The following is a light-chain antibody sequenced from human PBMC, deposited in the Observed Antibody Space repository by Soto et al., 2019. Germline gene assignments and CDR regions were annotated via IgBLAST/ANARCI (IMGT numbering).Light chain of an antibody. Sequence: EIVLTQSPGTLSLSPGERATLSCRASQSVRSSYLAWYQQKPGQAPRLLIYGASSRATGIPDRISGSGSGTDFTLTISRLEPEDFAVYYCQHYGSPPQTFGQGTKVDIK. J-gene: IGKJ1*01. CDR1: QSVRSSY. CDR3: QHYGSPPQT. V-gene: IGKV3-20*01. CDR2: GAS.